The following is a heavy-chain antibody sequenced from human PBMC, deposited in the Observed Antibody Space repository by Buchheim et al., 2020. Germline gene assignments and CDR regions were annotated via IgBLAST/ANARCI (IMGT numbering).Heavy chain of an antibody. V-gene: IGHV3-7*04. CDR3: ARVAWVAVAGTDYGMDV. CDR1: GFTFSSYA. CDR2: IKQDGSEK. Sequence: EVQLLESGGGLVQPGGSLRLSCAASGFTFSSYAMSWVRQAPGKGLEWVANIKQDGSEKYYVDSVKGRFTIPRDNAKNSLYLQMNSLRAEDTAVYYCARVAWVAVAGTDYGMDVWGQGTT. D-gene: IGHD6-19*01. J-gene: IGHJ6*02.